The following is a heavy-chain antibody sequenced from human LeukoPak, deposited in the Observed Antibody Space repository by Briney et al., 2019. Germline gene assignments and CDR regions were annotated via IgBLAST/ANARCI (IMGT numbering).Heavy chain of an antibody. V-gene: IGHV3-9*01. J-gene: IGHJ4*02. CDR1: GFTFNDYA. Sequence: GGSLRLSCAASGFTFNDYAMHWVRQAPGKGLGWVSGVSWSSGNIGYADSVKGRFTISRDNAENSLYLQMNSLRAEDTALYYCAKASGTSSLYYFDYWGQGTLVTVSS. CDR2: VSWSSGNI. D-gene: IGHD6-6*01. CDR3: AKASGTSSLYYFDY.